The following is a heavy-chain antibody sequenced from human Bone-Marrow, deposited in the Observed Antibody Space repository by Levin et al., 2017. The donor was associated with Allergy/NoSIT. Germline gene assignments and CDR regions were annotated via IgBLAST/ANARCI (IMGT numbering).Heavy chain of an antibody. V-gene: IGHV4-30-4*01. CDR3: ARVVWFGDINKWFDP. J-gene: IGHJ5*02. D-gene: IGHD3-10*01. CDR2: LYDSGST. Sequence: SSETLSLTCTVSGGSISSGDYYWTWIRQPPGKGLEWIVFLYDSGSTYYNPSLKSRLTISVDKSKNQVSLKLSPVTAADTAVYFCARVVWFGDINKWFDPWGQGTLVTVSS. CDR1: GGSISSGDYY.